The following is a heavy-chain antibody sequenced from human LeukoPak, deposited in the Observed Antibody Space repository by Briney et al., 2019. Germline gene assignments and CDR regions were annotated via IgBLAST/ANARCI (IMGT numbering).Heavy chain of an antibody. Sequence: SETLSLTCAVYGGSFSGYYWSWIRQPPGKGLEWIGEINHSGSTNYNPSLKSRVTISVDTSKNLFSLNLGSVTAADAAVYYYARGLVVAGTRRFDPWGQGTLVTVSS. D-gene: IGHD1/OR15-1a*01. J-gene: IGHJ5*02. CDR2: INHSGST. V-gene: IGHV4-34*01. CDR3: ARGLVVAGTRRFDP. CDR1: GGSFSGYY.